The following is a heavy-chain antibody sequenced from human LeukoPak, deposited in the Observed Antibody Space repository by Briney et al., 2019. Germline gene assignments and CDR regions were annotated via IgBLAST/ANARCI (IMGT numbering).Heavy chain of an antibody. J-gene: IGHJ4*02. Sequence: ASVKVSCKVSGDTFGNYDINWVRQAPGQGLEWLGYMNPNSGNTGSAQKFQGRVTLTSDTSISTAYMELRSLRSEDTAVYYCATTLRNKPPWGQGTLVTVSS. V-gene: IGHV1-8*01. CDR3: ATTLRNKPP. CDR1: GDTFGNYD. CDR2: MNPNSGNT. D-gene: IGHD5-12*01.